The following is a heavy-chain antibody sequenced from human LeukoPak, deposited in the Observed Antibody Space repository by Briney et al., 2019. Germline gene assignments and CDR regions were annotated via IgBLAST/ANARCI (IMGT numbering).Heavy chain of an antibody. D-gene: IGHD1-26*01. CDR1: GDSVSSGNYY. V-gene: IGHV4-61*03. J-gene: IGHJ4*02. CDR2: IYYSGST. CDR3: AREIVGSTTGFDY. Sequence: SETLSLTCTVSGDSVSSGNYYWTWIRQPPGKGLEWIGSIYYSGSTSYNPSLKSRVTISLDTSKNHFPLRLSSVTAADTAVYYCAREIVGSTTGFDYWGQGTLVTVSS.